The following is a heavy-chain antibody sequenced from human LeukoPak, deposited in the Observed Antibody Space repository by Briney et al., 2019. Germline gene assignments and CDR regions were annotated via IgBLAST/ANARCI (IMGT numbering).Heavy chain of an antibody. CDR3: ARGFGSSWYIVY. D-gene: IGHD6-13*01. J-gene: IGHJ4*02. V-gene: IGHV3-21*01. Sequence: GGSLRLSCAASGFTFSSYSMNWVRQAPGKGREWVSSISSSSSYIYYADSVKGRFTISRDNAKNSLYLQMNSLRAEDTAVYYCARGFGSSWYIVYWGQGTLVTVSS. CDR2: ISSSSSYI. CDR1: GFTFSSYS.